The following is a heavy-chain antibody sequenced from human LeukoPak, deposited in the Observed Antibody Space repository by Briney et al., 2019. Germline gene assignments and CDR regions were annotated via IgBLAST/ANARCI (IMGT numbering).Heavy chain of an antibody. J-gene: IGHJ4*02. D-gene: IGHD2-8*01. Sequence: GGSLRLSCAASGFTFSRHGMHWVRQAPGKGLEWVAVIWHDGSNQYYGDSVKGRFTISRDDSKNTLYLQMNSLRVEDTAVYYCAKDWEGYTNDLDYWGQGTLATVSS. V-gene: IGHV3-33*06. CDR1: GFTFSRHG. CDR2: IWHDGSNQ. CDR3: AKDWEGYTNDLDY.